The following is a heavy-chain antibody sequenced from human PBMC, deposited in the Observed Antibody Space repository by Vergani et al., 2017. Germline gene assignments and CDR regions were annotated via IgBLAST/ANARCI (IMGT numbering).Heavy chain of an antibody. J-gene: IGHJ4*02. Sequence: QVQLVESGGGVVQPGRSLRLSCAASGFTFSSYGMHWVRQAPGKGLECVAVISYDGSNKYYADSVKGRFTISRDNSKNTLYLQMNSLRAEDTAVYYCAKEDSSGWYAVVDYWGQGTLVTVSS. CDR2: ISYDGSNK. V-gene: IGHV3-30*18. CDR1: GFTFSSYG. CDR3: AKEDSSGWYAVVDY. D-gene: IGHD6-19*01.